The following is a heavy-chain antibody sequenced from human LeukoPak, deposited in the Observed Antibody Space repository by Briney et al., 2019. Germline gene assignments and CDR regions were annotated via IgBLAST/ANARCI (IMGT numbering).Heavy chain of an antibody. CDR3: ARDIPGERSLDP. D-gene: IGHD1-1*01. V-gene: IGHV4-59*01. Sequence: SETLSLTCTVSGGSISSYYWSWIRQPPGKGLEWIGYIYYSGSTNYNPSLKSRVTISVDTSKNQFSLKLSSVTAADTAVYYCARDIPGERSLDPWGQGTLVTVSS. J-gene: IGHJ5*02. CDR1: GGSISSYY. CDR2: IYYSGST.